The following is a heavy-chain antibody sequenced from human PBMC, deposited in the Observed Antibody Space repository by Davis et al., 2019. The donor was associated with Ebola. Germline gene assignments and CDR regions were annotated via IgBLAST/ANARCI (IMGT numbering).Heavy chain of an antibody. CDR1: GGSFSGYY. V-gene: IGHV4-34*01. CDR2: INHSGST. J-gene: IGHJ4*02. Sequence: SETLSLTCAVYGGSFSGYYWSWIRQPPGKGLEWIGEINHSGSTYYNPSLKSRVTISVDTSKNQFSLKLSSVTAADTAVYYCARHSLPYYFDYWGQGTLVTVSS. CDR3: ARHSLPYYFDY. D-gene: IGHD6-13*01.